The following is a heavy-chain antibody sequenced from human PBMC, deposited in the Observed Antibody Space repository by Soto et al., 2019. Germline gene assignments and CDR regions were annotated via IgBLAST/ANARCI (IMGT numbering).Heavy chain of an antibody. J-gene: IGHJ4*02. Sequence: GGSLRLSCAVSGFTFDDNAMHWVRQAPEKGLEWVSGINWKSDIGYADSVKGRFTISRDNSKNTLYLQMNSLRAEDTAVYYCAKESGSYGESYFDYWGQGTLVTVSS. D-gene: IGHD1-26*01. CDR3: AKESGSYGESYFDY. CDR1: GFTFDDNA. V-gene: IGHV3-9*01. CDR2: INWKSDI.